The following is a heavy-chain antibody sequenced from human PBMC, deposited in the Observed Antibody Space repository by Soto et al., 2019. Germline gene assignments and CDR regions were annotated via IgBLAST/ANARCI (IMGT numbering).Heavy chain of an antibody. J-gene: IGHJ6*02. D-gene: IGHD2-2*02. CDR2: IKSKTDGGTT. Sequence: GGSLRLSCAASGFTFSNAWLSWVRQAPGKGLEWVGRIKSKTDGGTTDYAAPVKGRFTISRDDSKNTLYLQMNSLKTENTAVYYCTTDSGGRARSYCSSTSCSTSYYYGLEVWGQGATFTVSS. CDR1: GFTFSNAW. CDR3: TTDSGGRARSYCSSTSCSTSYYYGLEV. V-gene: IGHV3-15*01.